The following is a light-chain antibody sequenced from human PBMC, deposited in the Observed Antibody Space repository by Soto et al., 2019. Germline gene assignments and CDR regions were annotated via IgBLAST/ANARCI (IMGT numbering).Light chain of an antibody. J-gene: IGLJ1*01. V-gene: IGLV1-40*01. Sequence: QSVLTQPPSVSEAPGQRVTISCTGSSSNIGAGYEAHWYQQVPGTAPKLLIYENNNRPSGVPDRFSGSKSGTSASLAITGLQAEDEADYYCQSYDSSLSGYVFGTGTKLTGL. CDR3: QSYDSSLSGYV. CDR1: SSNIGAGYE. CDR2: ENN.